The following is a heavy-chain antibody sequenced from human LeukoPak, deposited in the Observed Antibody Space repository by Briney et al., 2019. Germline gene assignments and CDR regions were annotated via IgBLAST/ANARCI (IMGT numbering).Heavy chain of an antibody. V-gene: IGHV4-59*08. Sequence: SETLSLTCTVSGGSISSYYWSWIRQPPGKGLEWIGYIYYSGSTNYNPFLKSRVTISVDTSKNQFSLKLSSVTAADTAVYYCARHGVLGVDVWGQGTTVTVSS. J-gene: IGHJ6*02. CDR2: IYYSGST. D-gene: IGHD2/OR15-2a*01. CDR3: ARHGVLGVDV. CDR1: GGSISSYY.